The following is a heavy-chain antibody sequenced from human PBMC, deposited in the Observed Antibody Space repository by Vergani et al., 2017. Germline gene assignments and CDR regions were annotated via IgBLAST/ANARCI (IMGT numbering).Heavy chain of an antibody. D-gene: IGHD5-18*01. Sequence: EVQLLESGGGLVQPGGSLRLSCAASGFTFSSYAMSWVRQAPGKGLEWVSAISGSGGSTYYADSVKGRFTISRDNSKNTLYLQMNSLRAEGTAVYYCARDRVDTSWFDPWGQGTLVTVSS. CDR3: ARDRVDTSWFDP. V-gene: IGHV3-23*01. CDR2: ISGSGGST. J-gene: IGHJ5*02. CDR1: GFTFSSYA.